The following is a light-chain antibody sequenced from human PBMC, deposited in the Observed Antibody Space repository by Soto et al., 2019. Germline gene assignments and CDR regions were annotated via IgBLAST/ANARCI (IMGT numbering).Light chain of an antibody. CDR2: GGA. CDR3: QQYGGAPFT. Sequence: EIVLTQSPGTLVLSPGERATLSCRANHNVYINSLAWYQQKPGQTPRLLIYGGATRATDVPDRFSGSGSGTDFALTISGLEPEDSAVYYCQQYGGAPFTFGPGTRVDVK. J-gene: IGKJ3*01. V-gene: IGKV3-20*01. CDR1: HNVYINS.